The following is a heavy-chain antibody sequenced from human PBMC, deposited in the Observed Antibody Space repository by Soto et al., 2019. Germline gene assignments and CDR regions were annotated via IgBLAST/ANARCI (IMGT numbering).Heavy chain of an antibody. CDR2: INPSGGAT. J-gene: IGHJ4*02. CDR1: GYTFRNYY. D-gene: IGHD3-22*01. V-gene: IGHV1-46*01. Sequence: GASVKVSCKASGYTFRNYYIHWVRQAPEQGLEWMGLINPSGGATSYSQRFQGRVTITKDSSTSTVYMELSSLGSEDTAVYYCGRAFDRSGLYWGQGTLVTVSS. CDR3: GRAFDRSGLY.